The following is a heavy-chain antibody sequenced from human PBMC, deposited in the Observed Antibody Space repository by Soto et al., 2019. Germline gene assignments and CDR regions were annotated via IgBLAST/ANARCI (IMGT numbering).Heavy chain of an antibody. D-gene: IGHD6-19*01. CDR2: VFYSGSA. J-gene: IGHJ4*02. CDR1: GGSISTSNDY. V-gene: IGHV4-39*01. Sequence: QLQLQESGPGLVKPSETLSLTCSVSGGSISTSNDYWGWTRQAPGKVLEWIGSVFYSGSAYYNPSLKSRVTISVDTSKTQFSLRVSSLTVAATAVYHCARHVAGALQHFDNGGQGTLVTVSS. CDR3: ARHVAGALQHFDN.